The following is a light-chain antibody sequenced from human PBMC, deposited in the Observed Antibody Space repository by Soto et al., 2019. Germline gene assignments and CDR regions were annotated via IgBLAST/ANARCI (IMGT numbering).Light chain of an antibody. CDR3: QQYGSSFAT. CDR1: QSVGSK. CDR2: GAS. V-gene: IGKV3-20*01. Sequence: EIVLTQSPGTLSLSPGERATLSCRASQSVGSKLAWYRQTPGQPPRLLIYGASTRATDTPARFSGSGAGTDFTLIISRLEPVDFAVYYCQQYGSSFATVGQGTQVE. J-gene: IGKJ1*01.